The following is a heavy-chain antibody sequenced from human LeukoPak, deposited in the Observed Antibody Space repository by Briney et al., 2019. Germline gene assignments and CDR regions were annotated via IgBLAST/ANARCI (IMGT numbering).Heavy chain of an antibody. CDR1: GGSISNTEYY. CDR3: ARYVVYGSGKYYFDY. J-gene: IGHJ4*02. V-gene: IGHV4-39*01. Sequence: SETLSLTCTVSGGSISNTEYYWSWIRQPPGKELEWIASINYGGTTYYNPSLKSRVAISVDTSKNQFSLRPSSVTAADTAVYLCARYVVYGSGKYYFDYWGQGSLVTVSS. CDR2: INYGGTT. D-gene: IGHD3-10*01.